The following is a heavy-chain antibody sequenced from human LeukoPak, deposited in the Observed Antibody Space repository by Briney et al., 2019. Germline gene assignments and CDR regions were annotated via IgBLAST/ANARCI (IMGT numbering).Heavy chain of an antibody. CDR3: AAQIVVVPAAIPPFDY. J-gene: IGHJ4*02. Sequence: PSQTLSLTCTVSGGSISSGSYYWSWIRQPAGKGLEWIGRIYTSGSTNYNPSLKSRVTISVDTSKNQFSLKLSSVTAADTAVYYCAAQIVVVPAAIPPFDYWGQGTLVTVSS. CDR2: IYTSGST. V-gene: IGHV4-61*02. D-gene: IGHD2-2*02. CDR1: GGSISSGSYY.